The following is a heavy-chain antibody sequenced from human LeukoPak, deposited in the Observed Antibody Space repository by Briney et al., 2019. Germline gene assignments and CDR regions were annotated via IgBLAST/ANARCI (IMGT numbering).Heavy chain of an antibody. Sequence: GASVKVSCKASGGTFSSYAISWVRQAPGQGLEWMGGIIPIFGTANYAQKFQGRVTITADESTSTAYMELSSLRSEDTAVYYCATHSSSWTESYYGMDVWGQGTTVTVS. CDR2: IIPIFGTA. D-gene: IGHD6-13*01. CDR3: ATHSSSWTESYYGMDV. CDR1: GGTFSSYA. J-gene: IGHJ6*02. V-gene: IGHV1-69*13.